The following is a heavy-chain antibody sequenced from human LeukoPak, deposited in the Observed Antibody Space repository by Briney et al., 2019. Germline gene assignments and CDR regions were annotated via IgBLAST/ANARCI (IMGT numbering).Heavy chain of an antibody. D-gene: IGHD4-17*01. CDR3: ARDPYNGYYGDDYYYYMDV. Sequence: GGSLRLSCAASGFTFSNYNMNWVRQTPGKGLEWVSSITRDSIYTFYADSGKGRFTISRDNAKTSLSLQMNGLRAEDTAVYYCARDPYNGYYGDDYYYYMDVWGKGTTVTISS. V-gene: IGHV3-21*01. J-gene: IGHJ6*03. CDR2: ITRDSIYT. CDR1: GFTFSNYN.